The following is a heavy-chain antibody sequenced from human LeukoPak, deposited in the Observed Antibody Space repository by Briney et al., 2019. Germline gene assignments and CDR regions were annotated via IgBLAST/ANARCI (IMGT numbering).Heavy chain of an antibody. V-gene: IGHV3-23*01. J-gene: IGHJ4*02. CDR2: ISSSGGST. CDR3: AKDHYSNYGYFDY. Sequence: GGSLRLSCAASGFTFSNYAMSWVRQAPGKGVEWVSGISSSGGSTYSAGSVKGRFTISRDNAKSTLYVQMNSLRAEDTAVYYCAKDHYSNYGYFDYWGQGTLVTVSS. D-gene: IGHD4-11*01. CDR1: GFTFSNYA.